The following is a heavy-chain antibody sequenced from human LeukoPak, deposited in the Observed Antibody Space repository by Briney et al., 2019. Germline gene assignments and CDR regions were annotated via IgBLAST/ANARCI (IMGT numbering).Heavy chain of an antibody. CDR3: AKERIVATIRYYYYYGMDV. CDR1: GLTFSSHW. Sequence: GGSLRLSCAASGLTFSSHWMHWVRQAPGKGLVWVSRITNDGSSTTYADSVKGRFTISRDNAKNMLYLQVNSLRAEDTAVYYCAKERIVATIRYYYYYGMDVWGQGTTVTVSS. V-gene: IGHV3-74*01. CDR2: ITNDGSST. D-gene: IGHD5-12*01. J-gene: IGHJ6*02.